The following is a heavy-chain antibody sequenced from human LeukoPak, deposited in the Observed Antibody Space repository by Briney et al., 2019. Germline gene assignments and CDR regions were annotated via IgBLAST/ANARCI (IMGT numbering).Heavy chain of an antibody. CDR1: GFTFSSYS. CDR2: ISSSSSYI. CDR3: ARDNPKYYYDSSGYSPSDY. D-gene: IGHD3-22*01. V-gene: IGHV3-21*01. J-gene: IGHJ4*02. Sequence: GGSLRLSCAASGFTFSSYSMNWVRQAPGKGLEWVSSISSSSSYIYYAGSVKGRFTISRDNAKNSLYLQMNSLRAEDTAVYYCARDNPKYYYDSSGYSPSDYWGQGTLVTVSS.